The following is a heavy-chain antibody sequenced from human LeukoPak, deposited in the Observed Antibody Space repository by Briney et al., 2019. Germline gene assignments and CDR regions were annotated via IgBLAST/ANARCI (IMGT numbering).Heavy chain of an antibody. CDR3: ARLGNWNYVGY. D-gene: IGHD1-1*01. Sequence: SETLSLSCTVSGGSTSSSSYYWGWIRQPPGRGLEWIGSIYYSGSTYYNPSLKSRVTISVDTSKNQFSLKRSPVTAADTAVYYCARLGNWNYVGYWGQGTLVTVSS. J-gene: IGHJ4*02. CDR2: IYYSGST. V-gene: IGHV4-39*01. CDR1: GGSTSSSSYY.